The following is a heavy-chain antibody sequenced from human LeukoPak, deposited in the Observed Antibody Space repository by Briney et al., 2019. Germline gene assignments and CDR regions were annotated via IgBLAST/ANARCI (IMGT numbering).Heavy chain of an antibody. CDR2: ISSGSSYT. Sequence: GGSLRLSCAASGFTFSDYYMSWIRQAPGKGLEWVSYISSGSSYTNYADSVKGRFTISRDNAKNSLYLQMNSLRAEDTAVYYCARRSYSSGYYFDYWGQGTLVTVSS. CDR3: ARRSYSSGYYFDY. J-gene: IGHJ4*02. V-gene: IGHV3-11*06. D-gene: IGHD6-19*01. CDR1: GFTFSDYY.